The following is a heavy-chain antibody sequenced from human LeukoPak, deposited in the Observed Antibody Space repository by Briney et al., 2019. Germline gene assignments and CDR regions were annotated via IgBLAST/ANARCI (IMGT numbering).Heavy chain of an antibody. CDR2: IYYSGST. J-gene: IGHJ5*02. CDR3: ASGVYYYGSGRFDP. Sequence: SETLSLTCTVSGGSISSGDYYWSWIRQPPGKGLEWIGYIYYSGSTYYNPSLKSRVTISVDTSKNQFSLKLSSVTAADTAVYYCASGVYYYGSGRFDPWGQGTLVTVSS. V-gene: IGHV4-30-4*01. D-gene: IGHD3-10*01. CDR1: GGSISSGDYY.